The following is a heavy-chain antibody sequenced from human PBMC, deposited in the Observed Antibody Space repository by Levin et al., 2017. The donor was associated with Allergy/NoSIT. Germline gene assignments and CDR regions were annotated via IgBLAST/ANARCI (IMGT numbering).Heavy chain of an antibody. D-gene: IGHD5-12*01. Sequence: GGSLRLSCKASGYTFTGYYMHWVRQAPGQGLEWMGRINPNSGGTNYAQKFQGRVTMTRDTSISTAYMELSRLRSDDTAVYYWARSGKGSGYEREYYFDYWGQGTLVTVSS. CDR1: GYTFTGYY. V-gene: IGHV1-2*06. J-gene: IGHJ4*02. CDR2: INPNSGGT. CDR3: ARSGKGSGYEREYYFDY.